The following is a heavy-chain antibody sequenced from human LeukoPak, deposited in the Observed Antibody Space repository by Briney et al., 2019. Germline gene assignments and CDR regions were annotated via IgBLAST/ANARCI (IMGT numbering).Heavy chain of an antibody. D-gene: IGHD3-10*01. CDR3: ARQVDYYGSGGRNY. CDR1: GGSISSSSHY. CDR2: IYYSGST. J-gene: IGHJ4*02. Sequence: SETLSLTCTVSGGSISSSSHYWGWIRQPPGKGLEWIGSIYYSGSTYYNPSLKSRVTISVDTSKNQFSLKLSSVTAADTAVYYCARQVDYYGSGGRNYWGQGTLVTVSS. V-gene: IGHV4-39*01.